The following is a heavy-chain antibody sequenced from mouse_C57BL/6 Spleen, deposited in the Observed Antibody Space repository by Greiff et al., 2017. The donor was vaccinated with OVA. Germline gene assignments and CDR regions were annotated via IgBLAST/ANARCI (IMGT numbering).Heavy chain of an antibody. CDR1: GYTFTDYY. Sequence: VQLQQSGPELVKPGASVKISCKASGYTFTDYYINWVKQRPGQGLEWIGWIFPGSGSTYYNEKFKGKATLTVDKSSSTAYMLLSRLTSEDSAVYFCARGGQATWGYWGQGTTLTVSS. CDR2: IFPGSGST. J-gene: IGHJ2*01. CDR3: ARGGQATWGY. D-gene: IGHD3-2*02. V-gene: IGHV1-75*01.